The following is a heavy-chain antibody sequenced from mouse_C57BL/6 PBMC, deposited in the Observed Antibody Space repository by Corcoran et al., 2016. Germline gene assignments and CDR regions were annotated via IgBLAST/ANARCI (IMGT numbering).Heavy chain of an antibody. J-gene: IGHJ4*01. CDR3: ARGTTVVALYAMDY. V-gene: IGHV1-75*01. D-gene: IGHD1-1*01. CDR2: IFPGSGST. Sequence: ARLQKSAPELVKPGASVKISCKASGYTFTDYYINWVKQRPGQGLEWIGWIFPGSGSTYYNEKFKGKATLTVDKSSSTAYMLLSSLTSEDSAVYFCARGTTVVALYAMDYWGQGASDTVSS. CDR1: GYTFTDYY.